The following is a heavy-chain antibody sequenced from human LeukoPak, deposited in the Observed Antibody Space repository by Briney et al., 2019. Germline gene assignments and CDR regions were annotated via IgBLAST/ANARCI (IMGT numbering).Heavy chain of an antibody. CDR2: ISAYNGNT. J-gene: IGHJ4*02. D-gene: IGHD1-26*01. CDR1: GYTFTSYG. Sequence: ASVKVSCKASGYTFTSYGISWVRQAPGQGLEWMGWISAYNGNTNYAQKLQGRVTMTTDTSTSTAYMGLRSLRSDGTAVYYCARDRWGWDPKFDCWGQGTLVTVSS. V-gene: IGHV1-18*01. CDR3: ARDRWGWDPKFDC.